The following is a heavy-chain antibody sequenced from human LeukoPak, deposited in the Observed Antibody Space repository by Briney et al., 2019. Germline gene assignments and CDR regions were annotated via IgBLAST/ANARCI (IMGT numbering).Heavy chain of an antibody. CDR1: GYTFTSYG. CDR2: IIPIFATA. Sequence: ASVKVSCKASGYTFTSYGINWVRQAPGQGLEWMGGIIPIFATASYAQRFQGRVTITADESTSTAYMELSSLRSEDTAVYYCARASSHYGSGSYSLDYWGQGTLVTVSS. J-gene: IGHJ4*02. V-gene: IGHV1-69*13. D-gene: IGHD3-10*01. CDR3: ARASSHYGSGSYSLDY.